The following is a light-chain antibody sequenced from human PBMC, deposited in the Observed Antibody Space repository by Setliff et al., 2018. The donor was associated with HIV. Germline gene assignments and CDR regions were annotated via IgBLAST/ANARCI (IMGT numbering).Light chain of an antibody. J-gene: IGLJ1*01. CDR3: CSYAGSNTPFV. CDR2: DVS. Sequence: QSALAQPRSVSGSPGQSVTFSCTGSSSDVGAYKYVSWYQQHPGKAPKLIIYDVSERPSGVPDRFSGSKSGNTASLTISGLQAEDEADYYCCSYAGSNTPFVFGTGTKVTVL. V-gene: IGLV2-11*01. CDR1: SSDVGAYKY.